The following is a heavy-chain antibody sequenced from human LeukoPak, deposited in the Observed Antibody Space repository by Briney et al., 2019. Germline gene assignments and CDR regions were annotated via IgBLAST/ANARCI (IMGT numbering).Heavy chain of an antibody. Sequence: GGSLRLSCAASGFTFSSDSMNWVRQAPGKGLEWVSSISSSSSYIYYADSVKGRFTISRDNAKNSLYLQMNSLRAEDTAVYYCARDLVVVVPAGTGLGYWGQGTLVTVSS. V-gene: IGHV3-21*01. CDR1: GFTFSSDS. CDR3: ARDLVVVVPAGTGLGY. J-gene: IGHJ4*02. D-gene: IGHD2-2*01. CDR2: ISSSSSYI.